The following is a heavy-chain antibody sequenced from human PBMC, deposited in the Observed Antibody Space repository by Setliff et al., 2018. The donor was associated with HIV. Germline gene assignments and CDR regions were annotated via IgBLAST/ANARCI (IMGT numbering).Heavy chain of an antibody. Sequence: SETLSLTCAFYGESMSGYFWTWIRQSPGTGLEWLGEIAHSGGTNYKSSLKSRLTISVDPSRNQFSLRLTSVTVADTAVYYCVRGRDFVVRHLHFTAGGAYDVWGPGTLVTVSS. V-gene: IGHV4-34*01. CDR3: VRGRDFVVRHLHFTAGGAYDV. CDR2: IAHSGGT. D-gene: IGHD3-3*01. J-gene: IGHJ3*01. CDR1: GESMSGYF.